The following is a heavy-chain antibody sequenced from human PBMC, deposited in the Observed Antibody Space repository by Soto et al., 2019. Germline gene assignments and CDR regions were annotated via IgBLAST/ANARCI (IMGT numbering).Heavy chain of an antibody. CDR1: GFRFGTYA. V-gene: IGHV3-23*01. J-gene: IGHJ4*02. CDR3: AKKSGPYSSAWYSSD. CDR2: VSGSGDRT. D-gene: IGHD6-19*01. Sequence: GGSLRLSCAASGFRFGTYAMSWVRQTPGKGLEWVSTVSGSGDRTFYADSVKGRFTISRDTSKNTLYLQMNSLRVEDTAVYYCAKKSGPYSSAWYSSDWGQGTLVTVSS.